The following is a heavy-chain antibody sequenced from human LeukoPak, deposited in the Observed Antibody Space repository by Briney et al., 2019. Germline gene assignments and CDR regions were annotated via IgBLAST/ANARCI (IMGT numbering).Heavy chain of an antibody. CDR3: AREGSDRYVGTGAQS. CDR1: GFTFSSYW. D-gene: IGHD6-19*01. V-gene: IGHV3-7*01. Sequence: GGSLRLSCEASGFTFSSYWMSWVRQAPGKGLEGVANIKEDGSEIHYVDSVKGRFTISRDNAKNSVYLQMNSLRAEDTSVYYCAREGSDRYVGTGAQSWGQGTLVTVSS. CDR2: IKEDGSEI. J-gene: IGHJ5*02.